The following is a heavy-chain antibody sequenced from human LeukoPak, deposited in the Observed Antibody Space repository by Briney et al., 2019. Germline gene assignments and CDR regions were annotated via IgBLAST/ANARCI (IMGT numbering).Heavy chain of an antibody. CDR3: AKDLRDYYDSSGQPD. Sequence: PGGSLRLSCAASGFTFSSYEMNWVRQAPGKGLEWVSYISSSGSTIYYADSVKGRFTISRDNAKNSLYLQMNSLRAEDTAVYYCAKDLRDYYDSSGQPDWGQGTLVTVSS. CDR2: ISSSGSTI. V-gene: IGHV3-48*03. D-gene: IGHD3-22*01. J-gene: IGHJ4*02. CDR1: GFTFSSYE.